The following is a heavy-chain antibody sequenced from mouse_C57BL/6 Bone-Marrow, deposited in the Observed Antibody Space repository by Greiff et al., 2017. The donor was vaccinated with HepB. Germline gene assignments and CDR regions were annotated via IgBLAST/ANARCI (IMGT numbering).Heavy chain of an antibody. J-gene: IGHJ2*01. Sequence: VQLQQSGAELVRPGASVKLSCTASGFNIKDDYMPWVKQRPEQGLEWIGRIDPENGDTEYASKFQGKATITADTTSNTAYLQLSSLTSEDTADYDCTITTVVEYYLDYWGQGTTLTVSS. CDR1: GFNIKDDY. CDR2: IDPENGDT. D-gene: IGHD1-1*01. CDR3: TITTVVEYYLDY. V-gene: IGHV14-4*01.